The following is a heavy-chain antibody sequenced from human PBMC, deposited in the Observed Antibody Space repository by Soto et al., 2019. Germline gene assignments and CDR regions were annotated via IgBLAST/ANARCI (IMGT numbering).Heavy chain of an antibody. V-gene: IGHV6-1*01. CDR2: TYYRSKWYN. J-gene: IGHJ3*02. Sequence: SPTLSLTGASSVGSIASNSAAWNWIRQSPSRGLEWLGRTYYRSKWYNDYAVSVKSRITINPDTSKNQFSLQLNSVTPEDTAVYYCVGDAEVSFDIWGQGTMVTVSS. CDR1: VGSIASNSAA. CDR3: VGDAEVSFDI.